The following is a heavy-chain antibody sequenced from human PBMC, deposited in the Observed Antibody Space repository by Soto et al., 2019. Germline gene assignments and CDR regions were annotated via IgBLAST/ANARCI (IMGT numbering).Heavy chain of an antibody. CDR1: GYTFTGHY. J-gene: IGHJ4*02. Sequence: ASVKVSCKASGYTFTGHYIHWVRQAPEQGPEWMGEIGPETGATRYAQKFQGRVTMTRDMSITTVYMELNNLSPDDTAVYYCGRGRSGQIVVFYWRQGPPVTV. CDR3: GRGRSGQIVVFY. CDR2: IGPETGAT. V-gene: IGHV1-2*02. D-gene: IGHD1-26*01.